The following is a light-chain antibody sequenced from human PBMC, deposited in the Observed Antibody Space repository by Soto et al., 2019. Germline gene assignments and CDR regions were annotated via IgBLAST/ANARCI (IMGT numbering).Light chain of an antibody. Sequence: QSALTQPPSASGSPGQSVTISCTGTSSDVGGYNFVSWHQQHPGKAPKLVIYEVTKRPSGVPDRFSGSKSGNTASLTVSGVQAEDEVDYYCSSYAGTNSVHYVFGTGTKVTVL. CDR2: EVT. V-gene: IGLV2-8*01. CDR1: SSDVGGYNF. CDR3: SSYAGTNSVHYV. J-gene: IGLJ1*01.